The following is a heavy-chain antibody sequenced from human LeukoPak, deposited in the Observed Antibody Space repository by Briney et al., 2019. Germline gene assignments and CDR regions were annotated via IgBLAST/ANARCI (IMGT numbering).Heavy chain of an antibody. V-gene: IGHV4-61*02. D-gene: IGHD6-19*01. CDR1: GGSISSGGYY. CDR2: IYTSGST. Sequence: PSETLSLTCTVSGGSISSGGYYWSWIRQPAGKGLEWIGRIYTSGSTNYNPSLKSRVTISVDTSKNQFSLKLSSVTAADTAVYYCARAATVAPTYYYYYYMDVWGKGATVTISS. CDR3: ARAATVAPTYYYYYYMDV. J-gene: IGHJ6*03.